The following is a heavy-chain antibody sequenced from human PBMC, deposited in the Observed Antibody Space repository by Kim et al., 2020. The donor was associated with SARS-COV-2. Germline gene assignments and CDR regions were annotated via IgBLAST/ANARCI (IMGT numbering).Heavy chain of an antibody. Sequence: ASVKVSCKASGYTFTNYRVHWVRQAPGQRFEWMGRITPGGDTKYSQKFQDRVTITSDTSAITTSLDVSSLGSEDTAIYYCAKGAETSIPGAFDYWGQG. CDR1: GYTFTNYR. CDR2: ITPGGDT. CDR3: AKGAETSIPGAFDY. V-gene: IGHV1-3*01. J-gene: IGHJ4*02. D-gene: IGHD2-21*01.